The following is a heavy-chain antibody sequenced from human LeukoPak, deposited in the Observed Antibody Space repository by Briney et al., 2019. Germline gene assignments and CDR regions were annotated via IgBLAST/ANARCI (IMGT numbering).Heavy chain of an antibody. D-gene: IGHD2-15*01. Sequence: GGSLRLSCAASGFTIATSAMNWVRQVPGKGLEWVSSINSASSHIYYAASVRGRFTISRDNAMNSVFLQMHSLGAEDTAVYYWPKTQKYSLRRGYFDYWARGILVTFS. CDR2: INSASSHI. CDR1: GFTIATSA. J-gene: IGHJ4*02. V-gene: IGHV3-21*01. CDR3: PKTQKYSLRRGYFDY.